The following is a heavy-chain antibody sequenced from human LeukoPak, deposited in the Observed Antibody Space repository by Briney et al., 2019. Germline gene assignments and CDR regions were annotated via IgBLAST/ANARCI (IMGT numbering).Heavy chain of an antibody. Sequence: GGSLRLSCAASGFTFSSYAMSWVRQAPGKGLEWVSGISGSGGATFYADSVKGRFSISRDNSRNTLYVQMNSLSPEDTAVYYCAKGPVVPVATYFFDYWGQGTLVIVSS. CDR2: ISGSGGAT. V-gene: IGHV3-23*01. CDR1: GFTFSSYA. D-gene: IGHD2-2*01. J-gene: IGHJ4*02. CDR3: AKGPVVPVATYFFDY.